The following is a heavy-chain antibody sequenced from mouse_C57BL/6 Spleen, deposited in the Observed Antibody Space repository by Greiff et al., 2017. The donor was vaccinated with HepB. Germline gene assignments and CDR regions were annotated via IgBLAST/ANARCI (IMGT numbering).Heavy chain of an antibody. CDR2: IDPSDSYT. D-gene: IGHD1-1*01. V-gene: IGHV1-69*01. CDR3: ARKGGRLLRYFDY. Sequence: VQLQQPGAELVMPGASVKLSCKASGYTFTSYWMHWVKQRPGQGLEWIGEIDPSDSYTNYNQKFKGKSTLTVDKSSSTAYMQLSSLTSEDSAVYYCARKGGRLLRYFDYWGQGTTLTVSS. CDR1: GYTFTSYW. J-gene: IGHJ2*01.